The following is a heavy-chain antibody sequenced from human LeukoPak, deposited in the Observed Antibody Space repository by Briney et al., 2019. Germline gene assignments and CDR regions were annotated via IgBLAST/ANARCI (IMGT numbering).Heavy chain of an antibody. V-gene: IGHV4-38-2*02. CDR3: ARSRLVAGESY. Sequence: SETLSLTCTVSGYSISSGYYWGWIRQPPGKGLEWIGSIYHSGSTYYNPSLKSRVTISVDTSKNQFSLKLSSVTAADTAVYYCARSRLVAGESYWGQGTLVTVSS. CDR1: GYSISSGYY. J-gene: IGHJ4*02. CDR2: IYHSGST. D-gene: IGHD2-15*01.